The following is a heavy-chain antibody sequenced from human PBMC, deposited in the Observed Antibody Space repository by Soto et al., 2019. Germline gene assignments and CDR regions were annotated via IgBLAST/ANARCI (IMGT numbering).Heavy chain of an antibody. CDR2: INAGNGNT. J-gene: IGHJ5*02. Sequence: GASVKVSCKASGYTFTSYAMHWVRQAPGQRLEWMGWINAGNGNTKYSQKFQGRVAITRDTSASTAYMELSSLRSEDTAVYYCARALFIAVAGNNWFDPWGQGTLVTVSS. CDR1: GYTFTSYA. D-gene: IGHD6-19*01. V-gene: IGHV1-3*01. CDR3: ARALFIAVAGNNWFDP.